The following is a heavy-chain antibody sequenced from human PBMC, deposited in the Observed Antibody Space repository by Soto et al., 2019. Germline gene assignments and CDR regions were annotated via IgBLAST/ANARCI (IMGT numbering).Heavy chain of an antibody. V-gene: IGHV3-23*01. CDR1: GFTFSNYA. J-gene: IGHJ4*02. CDR3: AKGRYGDYLSLDY. CDR2: ITGSGGST. Sequence: GGSLRLSCAASGFTFSNYAMNWVRQAPGKGLEWVSTITGSGGSTYYADSVKGRFTISRDNSKNTLYLEMNSLRAEDTALYYCAKGRYGDYLSLDYWGQGTLVTVS. D-gene: IGHD4-17*01.